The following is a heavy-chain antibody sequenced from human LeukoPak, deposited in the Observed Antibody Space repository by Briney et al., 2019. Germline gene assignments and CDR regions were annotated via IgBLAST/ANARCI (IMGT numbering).Heavy chain of an antibody. CDR1: GFTFSNYA. V-gene: IGHV3-23*01. J-gene: IGHJ4*02. CDR3: AKDQTTMVRGVNHD. CDR2: ISGSGGST. D-gene: IGHD3-10*01. Sequence: PGRSLRLSCAASGFTFSNYAMSWVRPAPGNGLEWVSAISGSGGSTYYADSVKGRFTISRDNSKDTLFLQIYSLRAEDTAVYYCAKDQTTMVRGVNHDWGQGTLVIVSS.